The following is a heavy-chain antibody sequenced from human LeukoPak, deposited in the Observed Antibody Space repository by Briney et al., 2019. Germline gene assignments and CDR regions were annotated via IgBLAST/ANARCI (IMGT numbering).Heavy chain of an antibody. CDR2: IDTSGIT. V-gene: IGHV4-4*07. D-gene: IGHD3-16*01. J-gene: IGHJ4*02. CDR1: GGSISIYY. CDR3: ARVGDYALKD. Sequence: SETLSLTCTVSGGSISIYYWSWIRQPAGKGLEWIGRIDTSGITNYNPSLKSRVSMSVDTSKNQFSLRLSSVTAADTAVYYCARVGDYALKDWGQGTLVTVSS.